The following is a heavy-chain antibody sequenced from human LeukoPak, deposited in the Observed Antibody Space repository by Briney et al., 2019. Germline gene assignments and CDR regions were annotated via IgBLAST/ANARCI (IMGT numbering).Heavy chain of an antibody. J-gene: IGHJ4*02. Sequence: GGSLRLSCAASGFVFSDYSMNWVRQAPGKGLEWVSNIRGSGSGSGSGMYYANSVKGRFTISRDNAKNSLYLQMSSLRAEDTAFYYCARDNNWGFDFWGQGALVTVSS. CDR3: ARDNNWGFDF. CDR2: IRGSGSGSGSGM. V-gene: IGHV3-48*04. CDR1: GFVFSDYS. D-gene: IGHD7-27*01.